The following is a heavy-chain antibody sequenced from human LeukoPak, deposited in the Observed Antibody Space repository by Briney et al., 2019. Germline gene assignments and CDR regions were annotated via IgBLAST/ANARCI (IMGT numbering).Heavy chain of an antibody. J-gene: IGHJ3*02. Sequence: SAKVSCKASGGTFSSYAISWVRQAPGQGLEWMGGIIPIFGTANYAQKFQGRVTITADESTSTAYMELSSLRSEDTAVYYCARDYSSGYYLADAFDIWGQGTMVTVSS. CDR3: ARDYSSGYYLADAFDI. CDR1: GGTFSSYA. CDR2: IIPIFGTA. V-gene: IGHV1-69*13. D-gene: IGHD3-22*01.